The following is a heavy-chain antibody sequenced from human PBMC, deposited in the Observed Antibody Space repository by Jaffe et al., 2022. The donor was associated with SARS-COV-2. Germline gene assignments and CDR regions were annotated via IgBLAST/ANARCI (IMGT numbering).Heavy chain of an antibody. Sequence: QVQLQQWGAGLLKPSETLSLTCAVYGGSFSGYYWSWIRQPPGKGLEWIGEINHSGSTNYNPSLKSRVTISVDTSKNQFSLKLSSVTAADTAVYYCAHTGYSSSWYWDYYYYGMDVWGQGTTVTVSS. CDR3: AHTGYSSSWYWDYYYYGMDV. V-gene: IGHV4-34*01. CDR2: INHSGST. J-gene: IGHJ6*02. D-gene: IGHD6-13*01. CDR1: GGSFSGYY.